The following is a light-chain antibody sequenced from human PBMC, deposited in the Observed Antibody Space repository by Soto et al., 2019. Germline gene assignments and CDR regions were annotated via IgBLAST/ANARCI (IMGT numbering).Light chain of an antibody. J-gene: IGLJ3*02. CDR1: SNDVGRYNL. Sequence: QSALTQPASVSGSPEQSITISCTGTSNDVGRYNLVSRYQHHPGKAPKVMIYEATKRPSGVSNRFSGSKSGNTASLTISGLQTEDEADYYCCAYAGSGTVVFGGGTKVTVL. CDR2: EAT. CDR3: CAYAGSGTVV. V-gene: IGLV2-23*01.